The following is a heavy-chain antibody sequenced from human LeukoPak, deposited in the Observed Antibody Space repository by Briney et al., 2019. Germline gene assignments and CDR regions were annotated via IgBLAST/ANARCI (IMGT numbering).Heavy chain of an antibody. CDR3: ARGSVTATSPFAY. Sequence: SETLSLSCTVSGGSISGYFWSWIRQPPGKGLEWIGDIYYSGSTNYNPSLKSRVSISVDTSKNQFSLKLNSVTAADTAVYYCARGSVTATSPFAYWGQGTLVTVSS. CDR2: IYYSGST. J-gene: IGHJ4*02. CDR1: GGSISGYF. V-gene: IGHV4-59*01. D-gene: IGHD2-21*02.